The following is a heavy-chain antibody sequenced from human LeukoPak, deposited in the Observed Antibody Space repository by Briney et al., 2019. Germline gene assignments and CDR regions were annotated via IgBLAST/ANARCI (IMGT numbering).Heavy chain of an antibody. CDR3: ARGYSSSWFDY. CDR1: GGSISSGSYY. D-gene: IGHD6-13*01. V-gene: IGHV4-61*02. J-gene: IGHJ4*02. CDR2: IYTSGST. Sequence: SETLSLTCTVSGGSISSGSYYLSWIRQPAGKGLEWIGRIYTSGSTNYNPSLKSRVTISVDTSKNQFSLKLSSVTAADTAVYYCARGYSSSWFDYWGQGTLVTVSS.